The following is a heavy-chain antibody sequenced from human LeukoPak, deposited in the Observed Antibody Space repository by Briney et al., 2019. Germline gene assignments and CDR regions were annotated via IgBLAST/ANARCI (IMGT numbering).Heavy chain of an antibody. CDR3: ARWDYDFWSGGAFDI. CDR1: GGSISSYY. Sequence: SETLSLTCTVSGGSISSYYWSWIRQPPGKGLEWIGYIYYSGSTNYNPSLKSRVTISVDTSKNQFSLKLSSVTAADTAVYYCARWDYDFWSGGAFDIWGQGTMVTVSS. D-gene: IGHD3-3*01. J-gene: IGHJ3*02. V-gene: IGHV4-59*01. CDR2: IYYSGST.